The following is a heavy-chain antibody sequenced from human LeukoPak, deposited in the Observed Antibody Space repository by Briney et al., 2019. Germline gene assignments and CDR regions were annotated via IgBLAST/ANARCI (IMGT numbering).Heavy chain of an antibody. CDR3: ATYRQIQVPFEF. CDR2: INWNGVGT. CDR1: GFIFENYG. J-gene: IGHJ4*02. Sequence: GGSLRLSCVASGFIFENYGMDWVRQVPGKGLEWVSSINWNGVGTTYAESVKGRFTISRDNAKNSLYLQMNSVRAEDTATYYCATYRQIQVPFEFWGQGTLVTVSS. V-gene: IGHV3-20*04. D-gene: IGHD5-18*01.